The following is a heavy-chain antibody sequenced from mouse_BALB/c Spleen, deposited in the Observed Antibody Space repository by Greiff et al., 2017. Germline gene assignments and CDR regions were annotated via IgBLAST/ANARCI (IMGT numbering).Heavy chain of an antibody. CDR3: ARDRVDYYGSSYARYFDY. D-gene: IGHD1-1*01. V-gene: IGHV2-6-7*01. CDR2: IWGDGST. Sequence: VKLVESGPGLVAPSQSLSITCTVSGFSLTGYGVNWVRQPPGKGLEWLGMIWGDGSTDYNSALKSRLSISKDNSKSQVFLKMNSLQTDDTARYYCARDRVDYYGSSYARYFDYWGQGTTLTVSS. J-gene: IGHJ2*01. CDR1: GFSLTGYG.